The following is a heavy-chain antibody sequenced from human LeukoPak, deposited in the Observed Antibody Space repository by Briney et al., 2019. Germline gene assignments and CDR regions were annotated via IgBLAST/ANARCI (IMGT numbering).Heavy chain of an antibody. CDR1: GFTLSNYW. Sequence: PGGSLRLSCAVSGFTLSNYWVHWVRQAPGKGLVWVSRMNSDGSSKTYADSVEGRFTISRHNAKNTLYLQMNSLSGEDTAVYYCVREDPRTGHWFFDLWGRGTLVTVSS. CDR3: VREDPRTGHWFFDL. CDR2: MNSDGSSK. V-gene: IGHV3-74*01. J-gene: IGHJ2*01.